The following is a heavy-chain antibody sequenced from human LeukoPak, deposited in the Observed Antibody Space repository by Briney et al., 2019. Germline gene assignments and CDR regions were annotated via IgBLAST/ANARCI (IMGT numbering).Heavy chain of an antibody. V-gene: IGHV4-39*01. CDR2: IYYSGSS. CDR1: GGSISSSSYY. CDR3: ARSGCSGGSCFYYLGY. J-gene: IGHJ4*02. Sequence: SETLSLTCTVSGGSISSSSYYWGWIRQPPGKGLEWIGSIYYSGSSYYNPSLKSRVTISVDTSRNQFSLKRRSVTAADTAVYYCARSGCSGGSCFYYLGYWGQGTLVTVSS. D-gene: IGHD2-15*01.